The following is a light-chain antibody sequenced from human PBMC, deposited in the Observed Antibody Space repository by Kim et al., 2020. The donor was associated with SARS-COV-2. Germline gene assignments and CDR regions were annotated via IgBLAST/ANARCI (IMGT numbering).Light chain of an antibody. V-gene: IGKV3-15*01. CDR2: GAS. J-gene: IGKJ2*01. CDR1: QSIGSN. CDR3: QQYNNWPPYT. Sequence: EIVMTQSPATLSVSPGERATLSCRASQSIGSNLAWYQQRPGQAPRLLIYGASTRATSIPARFSGSGSGTEFSLTISSLQSEDFAVYYCQQYNNWPPYTFGQGTKLEI.